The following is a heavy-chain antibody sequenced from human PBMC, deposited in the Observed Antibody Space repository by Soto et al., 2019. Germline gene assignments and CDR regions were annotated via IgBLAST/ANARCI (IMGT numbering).Heavy chain of an antibody. CDR3: ARDRDILTGYYPDAFDI. D-gene: IGHD3-9*01. V-gene: IGHV3-30*03. CDR2: ISYDGSNK. CDR1: GFTFSSYG. Sequence: PGGSLRLSCAASGFTFSSYGMHWVRQAPGKGLEWVAVISYDGSNKYYADSVKGRFTISRDNSKNTLYLQMNSLRAEDTAVYYCARDRDILTGYYPDAFDIWGQGTMVTVSS. J-gene: IGHJ3*02.